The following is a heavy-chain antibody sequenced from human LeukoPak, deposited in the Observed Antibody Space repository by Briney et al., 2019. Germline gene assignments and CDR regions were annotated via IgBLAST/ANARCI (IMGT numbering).Heavy chain of an antibody. CDR2: IKQDGSEK. CDR1: GFTFSSYW. J-gene: IGHJ4*02. D-gene: IGHD4-17*01. V-gene: IGHV3-7*01. CDR3: ARGGMTTVTEDLYYFDY. Sequence: GGSLRLSCAASGFTFSSYWMSWVRQAPGKGLEWVAYIKQDGSEKYYVDSVKGRFTISRDNAKNSLYLQMNSLRAEDTAVYCCARGGMTTVTEDLYYFDYWGQGTLVTVSS.